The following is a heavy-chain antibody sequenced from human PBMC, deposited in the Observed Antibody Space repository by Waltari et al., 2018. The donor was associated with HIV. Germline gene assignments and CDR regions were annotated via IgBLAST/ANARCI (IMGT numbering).Heavy chain of an antibody. Sequence: EAQLVESGGALVKPGGSLRHSCAAPGLHIPNYSMHRVRQGPGKGLVWVARINSDGTSRADGASMKGRFTISRDNGNNTLDLQMRRLRVEDTAVYYCVRVEYVGWASDYHYGMDVWGQGTTVIVSS. CDR3: VRVEYVGWASDYHYGMDV. CDR1: GLHIPNYS. J-gene: IGHJ6*02. CDR2: INSDGTSR. D-gene: IGHD2-8*01. V-gene: IGHV3-74*03.